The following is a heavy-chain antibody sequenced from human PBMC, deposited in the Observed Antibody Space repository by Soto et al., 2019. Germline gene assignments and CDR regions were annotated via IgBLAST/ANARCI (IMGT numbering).Heavy chain of an antibody. D-gene: IGHD6-6*01. Sequence: WTWSRQPPGKGLEWIGYIYFSGSTYYNPSFQSRLTISVDTSKNQFSLKLNSVTAADTAVYYCARGSFSSTSSWFDPWGQGTLVTVSS. V-gene: IGHV4-31*02. J-gene: IGHJ5*02. CDR3: ARGSFSSTSSWFDP. CDR2: IYFSGST.